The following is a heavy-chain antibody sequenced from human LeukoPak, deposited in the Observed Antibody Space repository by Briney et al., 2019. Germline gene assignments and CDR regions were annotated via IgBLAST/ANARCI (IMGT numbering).Heavy chain of an antibody. CDR3: ARASGSYGGFDY. J-gene: IGHJ4*02. D-gene: IGHD1-26*01. Sequence: ASVQVSCKASGGTFITYAISWVRQAPGQGLEWMGGIIPIFGTANYAQKFQGRVTITTDESTSTAYMELSSLRSEDTAVYYCARASGSYGGFDYWGQGTLVTVSS. CDR2: IIPIFGTA. CDR1: GGTFITYA. V-gene: IGHV1-69*05.